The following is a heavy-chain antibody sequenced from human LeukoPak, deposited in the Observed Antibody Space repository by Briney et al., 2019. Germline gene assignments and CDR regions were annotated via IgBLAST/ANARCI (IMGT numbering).Heavy chain of an antibody. V-gene: IGHV4-31*11. J-gene: IGHJ4*02. CDR2: IYYSGST. CDR3: ASSRVEIWYYFDY. Sequence: PSETLSLTCAVCGGSFSGYYWSWIRQHPGKGLEWIGYIYYSGSTYYNPSLKSRVTISVDTSKNQFSLKLSSVTAADTAVYYCASSRVEIWYYFDYWGQGTLVTVSS. CDR1: GGSFSGYY. D-gene: IGHD5-24*01.